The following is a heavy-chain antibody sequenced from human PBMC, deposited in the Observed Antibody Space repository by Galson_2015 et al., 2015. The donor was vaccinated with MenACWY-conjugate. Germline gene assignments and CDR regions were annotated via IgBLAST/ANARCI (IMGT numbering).Heavy chain of an antibody. CDR3: AKSRGASFYFDS. CDR1: GFIFNTSW. V-gene: IGHV3-74*01. Sequence: SLRLSCAASGFIFNTSWMHWVRQAPGERLVWVSRITPGGSSTTYADSVKDRFTISRDNAKNTLYLQMNSLRPEDTAVFYCAKSRGASFYFDSWGQGTLVTVSS. J-gene: IGHJ4*02. D-gene: IGHD1-26*01. CDR2: ITPGGSST.